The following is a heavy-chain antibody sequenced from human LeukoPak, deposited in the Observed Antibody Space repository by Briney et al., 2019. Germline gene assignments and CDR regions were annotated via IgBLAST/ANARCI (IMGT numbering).Heavy chain of an antibody. Sequence: GGSLRLSCAASGFTFSPYSMNWVRQAPGKGLEWVSHISSSSSTIYYADSVKGRFTISRDNAKNSLYLQMNSLRDEDTAVYYCAREVAARPFSRLDYWGQGTLVTVSS. CDR1: GFTFSPYS. J-gene: IGHJ4*02. D-gene: IGHD6-6*01. CDR3: AREVAARPFSRLDY. V-gene: IGHV3-48*02. CDR2: ISSSSSTI.